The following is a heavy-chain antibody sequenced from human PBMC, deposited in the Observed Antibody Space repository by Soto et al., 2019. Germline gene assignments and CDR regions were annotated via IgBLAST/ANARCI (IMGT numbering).Heavy chain of an antibody. CDR3: ARDKITGLFDY. V-gene: IGHV4-59*12. CDR1: GGSMISYY. CDR2: IYYAGST. D-gene: IGHD2-8*02. Sequence: TLSLTCTVSGGSMISYYWSWIRQPPGRGLEWIGFIYYAGSTKYNPSLNSRVTISVDTSKNQFSLKLTSVTAADTAVYYCARDKITGLFDYWGQGTLVTVSS. J-gene: IGHJ4*02.